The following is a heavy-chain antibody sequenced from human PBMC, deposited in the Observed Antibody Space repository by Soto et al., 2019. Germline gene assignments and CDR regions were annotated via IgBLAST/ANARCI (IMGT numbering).Heavy chain of an antibody. CDR3: AQSPRRFLEWLLG. CDR1: GFTFSSYG. Sequence: QVQLVESGGGVVQPGRSLRLSCAASGFTFSSYGMHWVRQAPGKGLEWVAVISYDGSNKYYADSVKGRFTISRDNSKNTLYLQMNSLRAEDTAVYYCAQSPRRFLEWLLGWGQGTLVTVSS. V-gene: IGHV3-30*03. CDR2: ISYDGSNK. J-gene: IGHJ4*02. D-gene: IGHD3-3*01.